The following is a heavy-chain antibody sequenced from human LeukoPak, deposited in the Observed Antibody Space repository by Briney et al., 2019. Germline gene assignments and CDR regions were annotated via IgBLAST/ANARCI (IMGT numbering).Heavy chain of an antibody. CDR2: INSDGSGA. D-gene: IGHD3-22*01. CDR1: GFTFSSNW. Sequence: GGSLRLSCAASGFTFSSNWMHWVRQAPGKGLVWVSRINSDGSGAIYADSVKGRFTISRDNAKNTLYLQMNSLRAEDTAVYYCARDASGYRYYMDVWGKGTTVTVSS. V-gene: IGHV3-74*01. J-gene: IGHJ6*03. CDR3: ARDASGYRYYMDV.